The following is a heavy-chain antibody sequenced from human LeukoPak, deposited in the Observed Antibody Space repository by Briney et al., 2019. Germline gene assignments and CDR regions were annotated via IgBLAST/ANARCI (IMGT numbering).Heavy chain of an antibody. J-gene: IGHJ5*02. V-gene: IGHV4-34*01. Sequence: SETLSLTCAVYGGSFSGYYWSWIRQPPGKGLEWIGEINHSGSTNYNPSLKSRVTISVDTSKNQFSLKLSSVTAADTAVYYCARGLSDIVVVPALDWFGPWGQGTLVTVSS. CDR2: INHSGST. D-gene: IGHD2-2*01. CDR3: ARGLSDIVVVPALDWFGP. CDR1: GGSFSGYY.